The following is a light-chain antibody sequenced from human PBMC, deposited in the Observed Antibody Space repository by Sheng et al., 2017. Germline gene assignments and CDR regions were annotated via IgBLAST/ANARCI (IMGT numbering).Light chain of an antibody. CDR2: GDN. CDR1: TLSSYY. Sequence: SSELTQDPAVSVALGQTVRITCQGDTLSSYYATWYQQKPGQAPTLVIYGDNNRPSGVPDRFSGSSSGNTASLTITGTQAEDEADYYCNSRDTTNTHVIFGGGTKLTVL. J-gene: IGLJ2*01. CDR3: NSRDTTNTHVI. V-gene: IGLV3-19*01.